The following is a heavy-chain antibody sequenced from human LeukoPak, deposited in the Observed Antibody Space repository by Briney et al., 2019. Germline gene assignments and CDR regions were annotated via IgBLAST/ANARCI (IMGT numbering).Heavy chain of an antibody. V-gene: IGHV4-34*01. CDR1: GGSFSGYY. D-gene: IGHD6-13*01. CDR2: INHSGST. Sequence: SETLSLTCAVYGGSFSGYYWSWIRQPPGKGLEWIGEINHSGSTNYNPSLKSRVTISVDTSKNQFSLKLSSVTAADTAVYYCARRLGGAYSSTDHIYYYYYMDVWGKGTTVTVSS. CDR3: ARRLGGAYSSTDHIYYYYYMDV. J-gene: IGHJ6*03.